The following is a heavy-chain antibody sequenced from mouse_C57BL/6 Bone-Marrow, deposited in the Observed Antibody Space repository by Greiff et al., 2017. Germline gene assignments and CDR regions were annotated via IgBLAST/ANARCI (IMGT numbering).Heavy chain of an antibody. Sequence: QVQLKESGAELARPGASVKLSCKASGYTFTSYGISWVKQRTGQGLEWIGEIYPRSGNTYYNEKFKGKATLTADKSSSTAYMELRSLTSEDSAVYFCTDFYYYGSSYWFAYWGQGTLVTVSA. CDR1: GYTFTSYG. D-gene: IGHD1-1*01. CDR3: TDFYYYGSSYWFAY. J-gene: IGHJ3*01. CDR2: IYPRSGNT. V-gene: IGHV1-81*01.